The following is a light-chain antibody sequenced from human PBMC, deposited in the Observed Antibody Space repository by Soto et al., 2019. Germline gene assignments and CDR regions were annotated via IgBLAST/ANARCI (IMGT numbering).Light chain of an antibody. V-gene: IGKV3-20*01. Sequence: EIVLTQSPGTLSLSPGERATLSCRASQSVTSSYLAWYQQKPGQAPRLLIYGASSTATGIPDRFSGSGSGTDFTLTISSLEPQDFAMYYCHQYGSSPLTFGGGTKVEIK. J-gene: IGKJ4*01. CDR1: QSVTSSY. CDR2: GAS. CDR3: HQYGSSPLT.